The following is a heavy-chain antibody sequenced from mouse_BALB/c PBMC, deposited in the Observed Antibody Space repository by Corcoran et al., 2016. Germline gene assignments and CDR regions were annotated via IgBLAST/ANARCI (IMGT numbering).Heavy chain of an antibody. V-gene: IGHV9-1*02. J-gene: IGHJ3*01. CDR1: GYPFTHSG. Sequence: QIELVQSGPELQKPGATVQISCKPSGYPFTHSGMNWVKQAPGKGLKWLGWINTYTGEPTYADDIKGRFAFSLETSASTAYLQINNLKNEDMATYFCARRGDGYAWFAYWGQGALVTVSA. CDR3: ARRGDGYAWFAY. CDR2: INTYTGEP. D-gene: IGHD2-3*01.